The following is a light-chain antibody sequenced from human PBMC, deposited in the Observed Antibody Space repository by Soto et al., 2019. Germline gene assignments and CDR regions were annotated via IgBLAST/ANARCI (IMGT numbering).Light chain of an antibody. CDR1: QSVSNN. J-gene: IGKJ2*01. CDR2: GAF. V-gene: IGKV3-15*01. CDR3: QQYDIWPPYT. Sequence: EIVITQSPATLSVPPGERATLSFRASQSVSNNLAWYQHKPGQAPSLLIYGAFTRATGIPTRFSGGGSGTEFTVTISSLQSEDFAIYYCQQYDIWPPYTFGQGTKVDIK.